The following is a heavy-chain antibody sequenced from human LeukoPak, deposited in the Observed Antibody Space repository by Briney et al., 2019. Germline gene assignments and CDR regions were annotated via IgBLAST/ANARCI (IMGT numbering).Heavy chain of an antibody. Sequence: GGSLRLSCAASGFPFTNYAVHWVRQAPGKGLEWVAAISFDGSDKYYTDSVKGRFTISRDNSKNTLSLQMNSLRAADTAVFYCARGTDSSGWYGAFDIWGQGTLVTVSP. CDR1: GFPFTNYA. J-gene: IGHJ3*02. CDR3: ARGTDSSGWYGAFDI. V-gene: IGHV3-30-3*01. CDR2: ISFDGSDK. D-gene: IGHD6-19*01.